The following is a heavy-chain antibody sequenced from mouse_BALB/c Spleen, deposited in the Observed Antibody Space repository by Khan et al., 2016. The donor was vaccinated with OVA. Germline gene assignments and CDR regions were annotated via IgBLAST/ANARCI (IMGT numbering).Heavy chain of an antibody. J-gene: IGHJ3*01. CDR1: GFTFSTYG. CDR2: INSDGYYT. Sequence: VQLVESGGDLVKPGGSLRLSCAASGFTFSTYGMSWVRQFPDKRLEWVATINSDGYYTYYPDTVKGRFTISRNNAENTLYLQMSSLKSEDTAIYYCASDLTGSVAYWGQGTLVTVSA. D-gene: IGHD4-1*01. V-gene: IGHV5-6*01. CDR3: ASDLTGSVAY.